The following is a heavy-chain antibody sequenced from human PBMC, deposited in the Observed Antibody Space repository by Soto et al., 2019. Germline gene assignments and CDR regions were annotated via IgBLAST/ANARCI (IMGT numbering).Heavy chain of an antibody. CDR1: GFTFSSYA. CDR3: AKDRYGDYYFDY. D-gene: IGHD4-17*01. CDR2: ISGSGGST. Sequence: GGSLRLSCAASGFTFSSYAMSWVRQAPGKGLEWVSAISGSGGSTYYADSVKGRFTISRDNSKNTLYLQMNSLRAKDTAVYYCAKDRYGDYYFDYWGQGTLVTVSS. V-gene: IGHV3-23*01. J-gene: IGHJ4*02.